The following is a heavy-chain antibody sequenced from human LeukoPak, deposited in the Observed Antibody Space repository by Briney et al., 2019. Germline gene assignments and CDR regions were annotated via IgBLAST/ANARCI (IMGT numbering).Heavy chain of an antibody. V-gene: IGHV3-73*01. CDR3: TRLSGGNSDSYYYGLDV. CDR1: GFTFSGSA. Sequence: GGSLRLSCAASGFTFSGSAIHWVRQASGKGQEWVARIKTKAESYATAYVASVKGRFTISRDDSKNTAYLQMDSLKTEDTAMYYCTRLSGGNSDSYYYGLDVWGQGTTVTVSS. J-gene: IGHJ6*02. CDR2: IKTKAESYAT. D-gene: IGHD4-23*01.